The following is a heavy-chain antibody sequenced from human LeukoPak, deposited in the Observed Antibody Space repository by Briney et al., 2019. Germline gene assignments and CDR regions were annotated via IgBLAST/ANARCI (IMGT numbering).Heavy chain of an antibody. V-gene: IGHV4-30-4*08. D-gene: IGHD2-21*01. Sequence: SQTLSLTCTVSGGSISSGDYYWRWIRQPPGKGLEWIGYIYYSGSTYYNPSLKSRVTISVDTSKNQFSLKLSSVTAADTAVYYCARDASDHDAFDIWGQGTMVTVSS. CDR2: IYYSGST. CDR3: ARDASDHDAFDI. CDR1: GGSISSGDYY. J-gene: IGHJ3*02.